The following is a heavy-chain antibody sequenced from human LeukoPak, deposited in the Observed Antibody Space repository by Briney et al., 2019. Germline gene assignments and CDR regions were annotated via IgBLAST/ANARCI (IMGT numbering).Heavy chain of an antibody. CDR1: GFTFSSYE. Sequence: PGGALRLSCAPSGFTFSSYEMNWLGQAPGKGLEWVSYINSCGSTIYYAASLTGRFTIFRDNAKNSLFLQMNSLRGVDTAVYYCAKEGSGSYYWYFDLWGRGTLVTVSS. J-gene: IGHJ2*01. D-gene: IGHD1-26*01. CDR2: INSCGSTI. CDR3: AKEGSGSYYWYFDL. V-gene: IGHV3-48*03.